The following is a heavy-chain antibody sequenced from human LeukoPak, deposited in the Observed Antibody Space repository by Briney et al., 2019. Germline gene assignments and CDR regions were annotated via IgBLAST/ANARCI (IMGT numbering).Heavy chain of an antibody. Sequence: PGGSLRLSCAAPGFSGYWMHWVRQAPGKGLVWVSRIKSDESTTTYADSVKGRFTVSRDNAKNTLYLQMNSLRAEDTAVYYCARSDYFDYWGQGALVTVSS. CDR3: ARSDYFDY. J-gene: IGHJ4*02. V-gene: IGHV3-74*01. CDR1: GFSGYW. CDR2: IKSDESTT.